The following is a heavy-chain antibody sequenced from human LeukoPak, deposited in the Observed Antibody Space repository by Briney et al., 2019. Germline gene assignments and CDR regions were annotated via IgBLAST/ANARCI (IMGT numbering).Heavy chain of an antibody. CDR2: IYPDDSDA. Sequence: GESLKISCKGSGYNVNTYWIGWVRQMPGKGLEWMGIIYPDDSDARYSPSFQGQVTISADKSISTAFLQWSSLKASDTATYYCARLSSGWCFNFWGQGTLVTVSS. CDR3: ARLSSGWCFNF. V-gene: IGHV5-51*01. J-gene: IGHJ4*02. D-gene: IGHD6-19*01. CDR1: GYNVNTYW.